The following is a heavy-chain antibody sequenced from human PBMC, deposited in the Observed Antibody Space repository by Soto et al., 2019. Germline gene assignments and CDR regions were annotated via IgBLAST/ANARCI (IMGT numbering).Heavy chain of an antibody. CDR2: IYYSGST. D-gene: IGHD2-2*01. Sequence: KPSETLSLTCIISAGSISNYYSSWIRQPPGKGLEWIGYIYYSGSTNYNPSLQSRVTISVDTSKNQFSLKLSSVTAADTAVYYCARAVLPATAPFDYWGQGTLVTVSS. CDR3: ARAVLPATAPFDY. CDR1: AGSISNYY. J-gene: IGHJ4*02. V-gene: IGHV4-59*01.